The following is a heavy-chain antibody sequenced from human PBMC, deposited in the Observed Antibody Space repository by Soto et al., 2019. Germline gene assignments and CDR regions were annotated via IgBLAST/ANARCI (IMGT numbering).Heavy chain of an antibody. D-gene: IGHD1-1*01. CDR3: ARERTGTLRRWFDP. Sequence: SETLSLTCAVYGGSFSGYYGSWIRQPPGKGLEWIGEINHSGSTNYNPSLKSRVTISVDTSKNQFSLKLSSVTAADTAVYYCARERTGTLRRWFDPWGQGTLVTVSS. J-gene: IGHJ5*02. CDR1: GGSFSGYY. V-gene: IGHV4-34*01. CDR2: INHSGST.